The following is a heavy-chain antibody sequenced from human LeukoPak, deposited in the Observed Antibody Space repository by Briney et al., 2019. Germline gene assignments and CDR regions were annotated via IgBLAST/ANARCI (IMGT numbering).Heavy chain of an antibody. D-gene: IGHD3-22*01. CDR3: ARDGDYYDSSGYIYSMDV. CDR2: IWYDGNNN. V-gene: IGHV3-33*01. Sequence: PGGTLRLSCAASGFTFSSYDVHWVRRAPGKGLELLADIWYDGNNNYYADCVKGRFTISRDNSNNTLYLQMNRMRAVDTDVYYCARDGDYYDSSGYIYSMDVWGQGTTVNVSS. CDR1: GFTFSSYD. J-gene: IGHJ6*02.